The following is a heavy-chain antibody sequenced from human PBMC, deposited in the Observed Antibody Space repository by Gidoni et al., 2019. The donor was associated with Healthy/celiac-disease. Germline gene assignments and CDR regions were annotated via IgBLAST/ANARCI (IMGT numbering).Heavy chain of an antibody. CDR1: GGTFSSYA. CDR3: ARDLRQQGPWYFDY. CDR2: IIPILGIA. D-gene: IGHD6-13*01. J-gene: IGHJ4*02. V-gene: IGHV1-69*04. Sequence: QVQLVQSGAELKTPGSSVKVSCKASGGTFSSYAISRLRQAPGQGLEWMGRIIPILGIANYAQKFQGRVTITADKSTSTAYMELSSLRSEDTAVYYCARDLRQQGPWYFDYWGQGTLVTVSS.